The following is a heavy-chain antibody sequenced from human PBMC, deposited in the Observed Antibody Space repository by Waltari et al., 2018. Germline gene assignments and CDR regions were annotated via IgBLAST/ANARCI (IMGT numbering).Heavy chain of an antibody. Sequence: QVQLVESGGGVVQPGESLSLPCTASGFTFTTHGKHGVRQDPGKGLEWLAFIRYNGIDKYYADSVRGRFTISRDISKNAVYLQMNSLRADDTAVYYCGIDVSGPIDYWGQGTLVTVSS. CDR1: GFTFTTHG. D-gene: IGHD1-26*01. J-gene: IGHJ4*02. CDR3: GIDVSGPIDY. CDR2: IRYNGIDK. V-gene: IGHV3-30*02.